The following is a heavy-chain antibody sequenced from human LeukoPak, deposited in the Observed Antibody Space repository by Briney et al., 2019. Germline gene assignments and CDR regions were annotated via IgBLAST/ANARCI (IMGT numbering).Heavy chain of an antibody. CDR2: INVDGSGA. D-gene: IGHD6-19*01. CDR1: GFTFSTYW. Sequence: PGGSLRLSCAASGFTFSTYWMHWVRQAPGKGLVWVSYINVDGSGATYADSVKGRFTISRDNAKSTLYLHMNSLRAEDTAVYYCARATRIYSSGWYYSFDYWGQGTLVTVSS. V-gene: IGHV3-74*01. CDR3: ARATRIYSSGWYYSFDY. J-gene: IGHJ4*02.